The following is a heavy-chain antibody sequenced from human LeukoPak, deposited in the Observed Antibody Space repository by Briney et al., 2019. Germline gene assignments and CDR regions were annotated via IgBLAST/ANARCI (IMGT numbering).Heavy chain of an antibody. CDR2: IYHSGST. CDR3: ARVGRQQGAAGITTFDY. D-gene: IGHD6-13*01. Sequence: PSETLSLTCTVSGYSISSGYYWGWIRQPPGKGLEWIGSIYHSGSTYYNPSLKSRVTISVDTSKNQFSLKLSSVTAADTAVYYCARVGRQQGAAGITTFDYRGQGTLVTVSS. V-gene: IGHV4-38-2*02. J-gene: IGHJ4*02. CDR1: GYSISSGYY.